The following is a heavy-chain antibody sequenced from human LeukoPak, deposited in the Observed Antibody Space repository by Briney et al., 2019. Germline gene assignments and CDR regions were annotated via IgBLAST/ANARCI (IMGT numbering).Heavy chain of an antibody. V-gene: IGHV1-18*01. Sequence: ASVKVSCTASGYTFTSYGISWVRQAPGQGLEWMGWISAYNGNTNYAQKLQGRVTMTTDTSTSTAYMELRSLRSDDTAVYYCARDLARSPIQLWQPDFDYWGQGTLVTVSS. D-gene: IGHD5-18*01. CDR3: ARDLARSPIQLWQPDFDY. CDR2: ISAYNGNT. J-gene: IGHJ4*02. CDR1: GYTFTSYG.